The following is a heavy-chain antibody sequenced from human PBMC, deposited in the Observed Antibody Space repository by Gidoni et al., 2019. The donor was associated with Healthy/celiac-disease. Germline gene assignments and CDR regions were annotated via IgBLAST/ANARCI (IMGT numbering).Heavy chain of an antibody. CDR3: ARIPLQWLVDGFKTYFDY. D-gene: IGHD6-19*01. J-gene: IGHJ4*02. Sequence: QVQLVQSGAEVRKPGAAVRVYCKASGGTVSSYAISWVRQAQGQGLEWMGGSIPIFGTANYAQKFQGRSTITADESTSTAYMELSSLRSEDTAVYYCARIPLQWLVDGFKTYFDYWGQGTLVTVSS. CDR1: GGTVSSYA. CDR2: SIPIFGTA. V-gene: IGHV1-69*01.